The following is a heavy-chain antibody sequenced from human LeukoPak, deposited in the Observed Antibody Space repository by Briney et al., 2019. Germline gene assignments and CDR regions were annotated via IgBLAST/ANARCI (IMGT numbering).Heavy chain of an antibody. J-gene: IGHJ4*01. CDR3: ARGGLFSPVGDYVY. D-gene: IGHD4-17*01. CDR1: ENTFTAYY. CDR2: INPNSGGT. V-gene: IGHV1-2*02. Sequence: GASVKVSCKASENTFTAYYMHWVRQAPGQGLEWMGWINPNSGGTNYAQKFQGRVTMTSDASTSTAYMELSRLRSDDSAVYYCARGGLFSPVGDYVYWGQGTLVTVSP.